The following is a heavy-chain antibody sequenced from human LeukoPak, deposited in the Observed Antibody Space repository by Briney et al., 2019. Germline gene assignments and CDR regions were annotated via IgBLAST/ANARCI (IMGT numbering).Heavy chain of an antibody. CDR2: ISGSGGST. J-gene: IGHJ4*02. CDR1: GFTFSSYG. Sequence: GGSLRLSCAASGFTFSSYGMSWVRQAPGKGLEWVSAISGSGGSTYYADSVKGRFTISRDNSKNTLYLQMNSLRAEDTAVYYCAKDGSGRIGPYYFDYWGQGTLVTVSS. V-gene: IGHV3-23*01. CDR3: AKDGSGRIGPYYFDY. D-gene: IGHD3-10*01.